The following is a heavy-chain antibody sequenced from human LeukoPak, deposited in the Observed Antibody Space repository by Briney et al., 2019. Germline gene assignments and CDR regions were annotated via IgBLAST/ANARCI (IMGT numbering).Heavy chain of an antibody. J-gene: IGHJ5*02. CDR2: ISGSGGST. CDR3: AKDPAITMVRGAFNWFDP. CDR1: GFTFSSYA. V-gene: IGHV3-23*01. Sequence: GGSLRLSCAASGFTFSSYAMSWVRQAPGNGLEWVSAISGSGGSTYYADSVKGRFTISRDNSKNTLYLQMNSLRAEDTAVYYCAKDPAITMVRGAFNWFDPWGQGTLVTVSS. D-gene: IGHD3-10*01.